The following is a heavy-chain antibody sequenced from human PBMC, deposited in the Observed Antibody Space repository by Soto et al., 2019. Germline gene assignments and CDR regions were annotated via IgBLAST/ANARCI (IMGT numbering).Heavy chain of an antibody. D-gene: IGHD5-12*01. CDR3: ARARGYSGYNYGYYFDY. Sequence: ETLSLTCTVSGGSISSYYWSWIRQAPGKGLEWVSVIYGGGSTYYEDSVKGRFTISRDSSKNTLYLQMNSLRAEDTAVYYCARARGYSGYNYGYYFDYWGQGTPVTVSS. V-gene: IGHV3-66*01. CDR1: GGSISSYY. CDR2: IYGGGST. J-gene: IGHJ4*02.